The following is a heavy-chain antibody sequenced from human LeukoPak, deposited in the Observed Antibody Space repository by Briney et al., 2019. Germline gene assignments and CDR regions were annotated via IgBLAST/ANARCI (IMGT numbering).Heavy chain of an antibody. CDR1: GFTISSNY. V-gene: IGHV3-53*01. Sequence: GGSLRLSCAASGFTISSNYMSWVRQAPGKGLEWVSVIYTGGSTNYADSVKGRFTISRDNSKNTLYLQMNSLRAEDTAVYYCARTKGYCTSSRCYSIAFDIWGQGTMVTVSS. CDR3: ARTKGYCTSSRCYSIAFDI. CDR2: IYTGGST. D-gene: IGHD2-2*01. J-gene: IGHJ3*02.